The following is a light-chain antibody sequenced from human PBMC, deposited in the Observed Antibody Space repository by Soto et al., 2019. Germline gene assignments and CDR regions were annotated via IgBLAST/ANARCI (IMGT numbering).Light chain of an antibody. V-gene: IGLV1-51*01. J-gene: IGLJ2*01. CDR2: DNQ. CDR3: GTWDSSLTIGVI. Sequence: QSVLTQPPSVSAAPGQKVSISCSGSSSNVGKNFVSWYQHVPGKAPKLLIYDNQKRPPGIPDRFSASKSGTLATLDITGLQTGDEADYYCGTWDSSLTIGVIFGGGTKLTVL. CDR1: SSNVGKNF.